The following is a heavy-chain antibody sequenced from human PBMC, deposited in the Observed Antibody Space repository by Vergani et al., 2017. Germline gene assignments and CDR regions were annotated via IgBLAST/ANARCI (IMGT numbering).Heavy chain of an antibody. CDR2: ISSSSSYI. CDR1: GFTFSSYS. Sequence: EVQLVESGGGLVKPGGSLRLSCAASGFTFSSYSMNWVRQAPGKGLEWVSSISSSSSYIYYADSVKGRFTISRDNAKNSLYLQMNSLRAEDTAVYYCARDSPKLAVAGTVDYWGQGTLVTVSS. CDR3: ARDSPKLAVAGTVDY. V-gene: IGHV3-21*01. D-gene: IGHD6-19*01. J-gene: IGHJ4*02.